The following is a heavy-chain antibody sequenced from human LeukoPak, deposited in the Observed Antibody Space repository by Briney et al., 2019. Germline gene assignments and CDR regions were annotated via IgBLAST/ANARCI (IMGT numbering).Heavy chain of an antibody. J-gene: IGHJ4*02. CDR1: GYTFTSYG. Sequence: ASVKVSCKASGYTFTSYGISWVRQAPGQGLEWMGWISDYNGYTNYAQSLQGRVTMTTDTSTSTAYMELRSLRADDTAVYYCARAKIVVVPAAMVSGFDYWGPGTLITVSS. CDR2: ISDYNGYT. V-gene: IGHV1-18*01. D-gene: IGHD2-2*01. CDR3: ARAKIVVVPAAMVSGFDY.